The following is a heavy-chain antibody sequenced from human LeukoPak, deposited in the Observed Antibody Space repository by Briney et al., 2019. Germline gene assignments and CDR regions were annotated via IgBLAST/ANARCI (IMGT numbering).Heavy chain of an antibody. D-gene: IGHD4-11*01. V-gene: IGHV3-33*01. J-gene: IGHJ4*01. CDR1: GFIFSHYG. CDR2: IWSDGSNR. CDR3: ARDAQRGFDYSNSLQY. Sequence: SLRLSCAASGFIFSHYGMHWVRQAPGKGLEWVAVIWSDGSNRFYAGSVKGRFTISRDNSQNTMFLEMNSLRAEDTAMYYCARDAQRGFDYSNSLQYWGQGILVTVSS.